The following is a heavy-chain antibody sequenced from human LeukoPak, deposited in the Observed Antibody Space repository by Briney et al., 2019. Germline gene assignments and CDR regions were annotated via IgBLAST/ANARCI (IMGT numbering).Heavy chain of an antibody. J-gene: IGHJ5*02. CDR3: AKGRGSGWYFDWFDP. CDR2: ISGSGGST. D-gene: IGHD6-19*01. Sequence: PGGSLRLSCAASGFTFSSYAMSWVRQAPGKGLEWVSAISGSGGSTYYADSVKGRFTISRDNSKNTLYLQMNSLRAEDTAVYYCAKGRGSGWYFDWFDPWGQGTLVTVSS. CDR1: GFTFSSYA. V-gene: IGHV3-23*01.